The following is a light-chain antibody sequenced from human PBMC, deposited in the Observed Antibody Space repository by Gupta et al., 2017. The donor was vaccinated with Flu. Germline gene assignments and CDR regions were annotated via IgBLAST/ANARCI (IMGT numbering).Light chain of an antibody. J-gene: IGLJ2*01. Sequence: QLMLSQSPSASASLGASVTLTCTLAGVANSYGVAWHQQRPGTGPRFLMNLHSDGSHFKGDGVPDRFSGSSSGAERYLTISDLRSEDEADYYCQSWGIGIYVFGGGTKLTVL. V-gene: IGLV4-69*01. CDR3: QSWGIGIYV. CDR2: LHSDGSH. CDR1: GVANSYG.